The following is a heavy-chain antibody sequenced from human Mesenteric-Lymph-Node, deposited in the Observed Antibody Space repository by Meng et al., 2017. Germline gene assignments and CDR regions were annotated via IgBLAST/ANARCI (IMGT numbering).Heavy chain of an antibody. J-gene: IGHJ5*02. D-gene: IGHD6-13*01. Sequence: QLQEPGPSIETPFNTLTPPCTDSGVSISRVCYYWSWTRQHPGKGLGRIGYIYYSGSTYYNPSLKSRVTISVDTSKNQFSLKLSSVTAADTAVYYCARPIAAAGWFDPWGQGTLVTVSS. V-gene: IGHV4-31*03. CDR2: IYYSGST. CDR1: GVSISRVCYY. CDR3: ARPIAAAGWFDP.